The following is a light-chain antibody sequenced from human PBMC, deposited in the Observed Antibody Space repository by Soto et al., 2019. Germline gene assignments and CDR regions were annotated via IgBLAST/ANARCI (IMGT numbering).Light chain of an antibody. J-gene: IGKJ1*01. CDR2: WAS. CDR3: QQYYSSPQT. CDR1: QTVLYSSDNKSR. Sequence: DIVMTQSPDSLAVSLGERATINCRSSQTVLYSSDNKSRLAWYQQKPGQPPKLLIYWASTRESGVPDRFSGSGSETDFTLTISSRQAEDVAVYYCQQYYSSPQTFGQGTKVEIK. V-gene: IGKV4-1*01.